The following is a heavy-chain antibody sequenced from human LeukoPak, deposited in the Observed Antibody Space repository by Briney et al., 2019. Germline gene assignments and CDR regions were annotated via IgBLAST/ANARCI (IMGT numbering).Heavy chain of an antibody. V-gene: IGHV3-30*02. CDR3: ARVGRIVVRGEGDY. D-gene: IGHD3-10*01. J-gene: IGHJ4*02. CDR2: IRYDGSNK. CDR1: GFTFSSYG. Sequence: GGSLRLSCAASGFTFSSYGMHWVRQAPGKGLEWVAFIRYDGSNKYYADSVKGRFTISRDNSKNTLYLQMNSLRAEDTAVYYCARVGRIVVRGEGDYWGQGTLVTVSS.